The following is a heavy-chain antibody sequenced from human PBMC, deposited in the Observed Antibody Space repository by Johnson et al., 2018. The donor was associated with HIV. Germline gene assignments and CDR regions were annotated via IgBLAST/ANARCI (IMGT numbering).Heavy chain of an antibody. D-gene: IGHD3-22*01. CDR2: ISSSGSTI. CDR1: GFTFSDYY. Sequence: QVQLVESGGGLVKPGGSLRLSCAASGFTFSDYYMSWIRQAPGKGLEWVSYISSSGSTIYYADSVKGRFTISRDNDKNSLYLQMTSLRAEDTALYYCTRSPVRYDSRGFYYDDAFDIWGQGTMVTVSS. V-gene: IGHV3-11*01. CDR3: TRSPVRYDSRGFYYDDAFDI. J-gene: IGHJ3*02.